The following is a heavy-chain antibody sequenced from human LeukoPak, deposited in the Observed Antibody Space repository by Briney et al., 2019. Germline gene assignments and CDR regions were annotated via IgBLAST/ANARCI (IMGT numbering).Heavy chain of an antibody. J-gene: IGHJ4*02. V-gene: IGHV3-23*01. CDR2: ISDSGGST. CDR1: GFTFSSYA. CDR3: ARSVPDYTRFDY. Sequence: GGSLRLSCAASGFTFSSYAMSWVRQAPGKGLEWVSAISDSGGSTYYADSVKGRFTISTDNSKKTVYLQMNSLRAEDTALYYCARSVPDYTRFDYWGQGALVTVSS. D-gene: IGHD4-11*01.